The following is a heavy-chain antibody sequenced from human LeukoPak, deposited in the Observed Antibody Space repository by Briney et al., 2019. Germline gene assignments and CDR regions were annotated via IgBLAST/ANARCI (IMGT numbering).Heavy chain of an antibody. Sequence: GGSLRVDCAAAGFTVSENSRLCARQAPGKGLDWVSGISRNSGSIGYADSVKGRFTISRDNAKTSLYLQRNRLRDEDTALYYYLRAVAGTLGTGAIDIWGQGTMVTVSS. V-gene: IGHV3-9*01. J-gene: IGHJ3*02. CDR3: LRAVAGTLGTGAIDI. D-gene: IGHD6-19*01. CDR1: GFTVSENS. CDR2: ISRNSGSI.